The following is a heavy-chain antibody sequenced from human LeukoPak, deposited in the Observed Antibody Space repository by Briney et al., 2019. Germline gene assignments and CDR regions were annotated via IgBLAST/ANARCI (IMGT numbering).Heavy chain of an antibody. D-gene: IGHD1-26*01. CDR1: GFSFSRYY. CDR2: IPTSGISV. J-gene: IGHJ4*02. V-gene: IGHV3-11*01. CDR3: TRAVGLGPGAHFDQ. Sequence: GGSLRLSCAASGFSFSRYYMSWVRQTPGRALEWISYIPTSGISVQYADSVRGRFTASRDDAKNSLHLQMDSLRVEDTAVYYCTRAVGLGPGAHFDQWGQGALVIVSS.